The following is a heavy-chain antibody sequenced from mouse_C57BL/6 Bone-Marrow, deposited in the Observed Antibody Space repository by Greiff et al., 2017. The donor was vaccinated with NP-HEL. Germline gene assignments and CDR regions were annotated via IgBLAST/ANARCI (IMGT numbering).Heavy chain of an antibody. Sequence: VQLKQSGPELVKPGASVKISCKASGYAFSSSWMNWVKQRPGKGLEWIGRIYPGDGDTNYNGKFKGKATLTADKSSSTAYMQLSSLTSEDSAVYFCARSGHYGSSFCYWYFDVWGTGTTVTVSS. J-gene: IGHJ1*03. D-gene: IGHD1-1*01. CDR1: GYAFSSSW. V-gene: IGHV1-82*01. CDR2: IYPGDGDT. CDR3: ARSGHYGSSFCYWYFDV.